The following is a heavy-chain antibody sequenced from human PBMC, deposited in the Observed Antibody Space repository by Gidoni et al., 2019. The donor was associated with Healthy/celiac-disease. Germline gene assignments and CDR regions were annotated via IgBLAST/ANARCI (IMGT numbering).Heavy chain of an antibody. D-gene: IGHD3-10*01. CDR3: ARDPYGSGSYYPYYYYYGMDV. V-gene: IGHV1-18*01. CDR2: ISAYNGNT. Sequence: QVQLVQSGAEVKKPGASVKVSCKASGYTFTSYGISWVRQAPGQGLEWMGWISAYNGNTNYAQKLQGRVTMTTDTSTSTAYMELRSLRSDDTAVYYCARDPYGSGSYYPYYYYYGMDVWGQGTTVTVSS. J-gene: IGHJ6*02. CDR1: GYTFTSYG.